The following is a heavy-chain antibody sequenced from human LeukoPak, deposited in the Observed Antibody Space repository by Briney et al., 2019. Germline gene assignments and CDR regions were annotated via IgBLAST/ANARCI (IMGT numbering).Heavy chain of an antibody. CDR1: GFTFSDAW. Sequence: PGGSLRLSCAASGFTFSDAWMSWVRQAPGKGLEWVAVISYDGSNKYYADSVKGRFTISRDNSKNTLYLQMNSLRAEDTAVYYCARDLQNDNWFDPWGQGTLVTVSS. CDR3: ARDLQNDNWFDP. V-gene: IGHV3-30-3*01. J-gene: IGHJ5*02. CDR2: ISYDGSNK.